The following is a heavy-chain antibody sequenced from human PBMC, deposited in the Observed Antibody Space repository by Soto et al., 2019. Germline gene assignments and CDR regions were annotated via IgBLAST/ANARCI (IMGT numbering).Heavy chain of an antibody. Sequence: EVQLVESGGGLVQPGGSLRLSCAASGFTFSSYSMNWVRQAPGKGLEWVSYISSSSSTIYYADSVKGRFTISRDNAKNSLYLQTNCLRAEDTAVYYCASQSSEWLLFASWGQGTLVTVSS. CDR1: GFTFSSYS. CDR3: ASQSSEWLLFAS. J-gene: IGHJ4*02. V-gene: IGHV3-48*01. CDR2: ISSSSSTI. D-gene: IGHD5-12*01.